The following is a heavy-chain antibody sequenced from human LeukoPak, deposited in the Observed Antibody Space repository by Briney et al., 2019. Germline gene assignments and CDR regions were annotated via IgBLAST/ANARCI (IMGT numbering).Heavy chain of an antibody. V-gene: IGHV1-18*01. CDR2: ISAYNGNT. J-gene: IGHJ4*02. D-gene: IGHD3-9*01. CDR1: GYTFTSYG. Sequence: GASVKVSCKASGYTFTSYGISWVRQAPGQGLEWMGWISAYNGNTNYAQKLQGRVTMTTDTSTSTAYMELRSLRPDDTAVYYCARVPPPNYDIVTGYYDEYYYDYWGQGTLVTVSS. CDR3: ARVPPPNYDIVTGYYDEYYYDY.